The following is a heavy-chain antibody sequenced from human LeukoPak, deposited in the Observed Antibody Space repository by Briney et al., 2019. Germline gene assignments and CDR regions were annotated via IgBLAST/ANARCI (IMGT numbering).Heavy chain of an antibody. V-gene: IGHV4-34*01. J-gene: IGHJ5*02. Sequence: SETLSLTCAVYGGSFSGYYWSWIRQPPGKGLEWIGEINHSGSTNYNPSLKSRVTISVDTSKNQFSLKLSSVTAADTAVYYCARGPIVPNNWFDPWGQGTLVTVSS. CDR3: ARGPIVPNNWFDP. CDR2: INHSGST. D-gene: IGHD1-26*01. CDR1: GGSFSGYY.